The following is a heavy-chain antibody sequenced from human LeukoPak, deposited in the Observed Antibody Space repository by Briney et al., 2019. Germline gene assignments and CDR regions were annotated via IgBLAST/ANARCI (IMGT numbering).Heavy chain of an antibody. CDR2: IYHSGTS. Sequence: PSETLSLTCSVAGYSISGGYYWGWIRQPPGKGLEWLATIYHSGTSYFNPSLGSRVNISADTSKNQFSLKVRSVTAADTAIYYCARQTSPWGQGTLVTVSS. CDR3: ARQTSP. D-gene: IGHD2-2*01. J-gene: IGHJ4*02. V-gene: IGHV4-38-2*02. CDR1: GYSISGGYY.